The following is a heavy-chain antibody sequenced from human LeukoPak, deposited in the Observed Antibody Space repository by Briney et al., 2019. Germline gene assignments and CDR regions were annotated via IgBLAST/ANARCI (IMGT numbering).Heavy chain of an antibody. CDR1: GYTFTSYG. V-gene: IGHV1-18*01. J-gene: IGHJ6*02. CDR3: ARGCRYYDFWSGYFVRDNYYYYYGMDV. Sequence: ASVKVSCKASGYTFTSYGITWVRQAPGQGLEWMGWVTVYNGNTNYAQKVQGRVTMTTDTSTSTAYMELRSLRSDDTAVYYCARGCRYYDFWSGYFVRDNYYYYYGMDVWGQGTTVTVSS. D-gene: IGHD3-3*01. CDR2: VTVYNGNT.